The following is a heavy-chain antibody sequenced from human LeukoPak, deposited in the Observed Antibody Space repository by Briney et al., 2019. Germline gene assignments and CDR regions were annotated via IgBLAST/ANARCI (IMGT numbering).Heavy chain of an antibody. V-gene: IGHV3-23*01. J-gene: IGHJ3*02. CDR2: IAGGGSST. D-gene: IGHD2-2*01. Sequence: GGSLRLSCVGSGFTFSRYWLNWVRQAPGKGLEWVSVIAGGGSSTYYADSVKGRFTISRDNSKNTLYLQMNSLRVEDTAVYYCVKDPDPRYCSSTSCSPIWGQGTMVTVSS. CDR3: VKDPDPRYCSSTSCSPI. CDR1: GFTFSRYW.